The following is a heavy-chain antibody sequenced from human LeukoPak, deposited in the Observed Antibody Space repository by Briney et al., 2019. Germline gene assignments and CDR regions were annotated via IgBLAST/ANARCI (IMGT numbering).Heavy chain of an antibody. Sequence: SVKVSCKASGGTFSSYAISWVRQAPGQGLEWMGGIIPIFGTANCAQKFQGRVTITADESTSTAYMELSSLRSEDTAVYYCARGLQMEWYYYYYGMDVWGQGTTVTVSS. J-gene: IGHJ6*02. V-gene: IGHV1-69*13. D-gene: IGHD3-3*01. CDR1: GGTFSSYA. CDR2: IIPIFGTA. CDR3: ARGLQMEWYYYYYGMDV.